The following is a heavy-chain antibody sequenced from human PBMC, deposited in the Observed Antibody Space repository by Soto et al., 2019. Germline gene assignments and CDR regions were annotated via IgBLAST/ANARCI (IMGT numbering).Heavy chain of an antibody. CDR3: ARYCSNADCGWFDP. V-gene: IGHV4-31*03. D-gene: IGHD2-8*01. CDR2: INHSGNT. J-gene: IGHJ5*02. CDR1: GGSISISGYY. Sequence: QVQLQESGPGLVQPSQTLSLTCTVSGGSISISGYYWSWIRLHPGKGLEWIGYINHSGNTYHTPSLKNRITLSVDTSTNQFTLKLSSLTAPDTAVYFCARYCSNADCGWFDPWGQGTLVTVSS.